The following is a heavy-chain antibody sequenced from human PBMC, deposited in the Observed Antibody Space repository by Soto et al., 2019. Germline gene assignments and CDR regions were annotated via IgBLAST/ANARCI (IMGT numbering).Heavy chain of an antibody. D-gene: IGHD1-26*01. V-gene: IGHV1-18*01. CDR3: AREERNPRVGYYYGMDV. Sequence: EASVKVSCKASGYTFTSYGISWVRQAPGQGLEWMGWISAYNGNTNYAQKLQGRVTMTTDTSTSTAYMELRSLRSDDTAVYYCAREERNPRVGYYYGMDVWGQGTTVTVSS. CDR2: ISAYNGNT. J-gene: IGHJ6*02. CDR1: GYTFTSYG.